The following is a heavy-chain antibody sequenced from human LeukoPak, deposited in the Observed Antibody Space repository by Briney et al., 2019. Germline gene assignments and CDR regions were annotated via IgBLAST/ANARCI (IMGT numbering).Heavy chain of an antibody. J-gene: IGHJ4*02. V-gene: IGHV4-59*08. D-gene: IGHD4-17*01. CDR1: GASISSNY. CDR3: ARHPFSTTVPYYFDY. CDR2: IYSSGST. Sequence: SETLSLTCTVSGASISSNYWSWIRQPPGKGLEWIGYIYSSGSTNSNPSLKSRVTMSVDTSKNQFSLKLSSVTAADTAVYYCARHPFSTTVPYYFDYWGQGTLVTVSS.